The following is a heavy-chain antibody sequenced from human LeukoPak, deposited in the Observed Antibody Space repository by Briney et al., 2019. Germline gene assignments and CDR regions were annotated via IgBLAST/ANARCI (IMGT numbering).Heavy chain of an antibody. CDR1: GFTFSSYS. Sequence: GGSLRLSCAASGFTFSSYSMNWVRQAPGKGLEWVSYISSSSSTIYYADSVKGRFTISRDNAKNSLYLQMNSLRAEDTAVYYCARVAAAGTPSYYFDYWGQGTLVTVSS. CDR2: ISSSSSTI. D-gene: IGHD6-13*01. V-gene: IGHV3-48*04. J-gene: IGHJ4*02. CDR3: ARVAAAGTPSYYFDY.